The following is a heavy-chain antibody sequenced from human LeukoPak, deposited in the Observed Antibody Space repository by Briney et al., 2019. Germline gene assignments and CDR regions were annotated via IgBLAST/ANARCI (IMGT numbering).Heavy chain of an antibody. CDR1: GGSISSYY. V-gene: IGHV4-59*01. CDR3: ARGLPGASFDL. Sequence: SETLSLTCTVSGGSISSYYWSWIRQPPGKGLEWIGYIYYSGSTNYNPSLKSRVTISVDTSKNQFSLKLSSVTAADTAVYYCARGLPGASFDLWGRGTRVSVS. D-gene: IGHD2-2*01. J-gene: IGHJ5*02. CDR2: IYYSGST.